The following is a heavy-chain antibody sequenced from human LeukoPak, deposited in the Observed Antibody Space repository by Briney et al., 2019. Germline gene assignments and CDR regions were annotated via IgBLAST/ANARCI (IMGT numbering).Heavy chain of an antibody. D-gene: IGHD1-26*01. CDR1: VGPISNYY. J-gene: IGHJ4*02. CDR3: ARLSGSPHPPFDY. V-gene: IGHV4-59*08. CDR2: IYYSGST. Sequence: SETLSLTCTVSVGPISNYYWTWIPQPPGKGLEWIGYIYYSGSTYYNPSLKSRVNISVDTSKNQFSLKLTSVTAADTAVYYCARLSGSPHPPFDYWGQGTLVTVSS.